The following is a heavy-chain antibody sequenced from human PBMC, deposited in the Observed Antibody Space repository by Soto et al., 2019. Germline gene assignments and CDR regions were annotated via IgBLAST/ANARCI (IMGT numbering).Heavy chain of an antibody. Sequence: PGGSLRLSCVASGFTLSSYSMNWVRQAPGKGLEWVSHMSYSSRSIYYADSVKGRFTISRDIVKNSLYLQMNSLRDEDTAVYFCARDAGNSVYASDYWGQGTLVTVSS. D-gene: IGHD2-2*01. CDR3: ARDAGNSVYASDY. CDR2: MSYSSRSI. J-gene: IGHJ4*02. CDR1: GFTLSSYS. V-gene: IGHV3-48*02.